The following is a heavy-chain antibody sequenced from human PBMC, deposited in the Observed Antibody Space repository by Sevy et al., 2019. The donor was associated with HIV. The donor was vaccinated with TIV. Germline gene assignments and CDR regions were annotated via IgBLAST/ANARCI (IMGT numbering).Heavy chain of an antibody. J-gene: IGHJ6*03. CDR3: AKDYCRRCSGSYYYYMDV. CDR1: GFTFDDYA. CDR2: ISWDGGST. D-gene: IGHD6-19*01. V-gene: IGHV3-43D*03. Sequence: GGSLRLSCAASGFTFDDYAMHWVRQAPGKGLEWVSLISWDGGSTYYADSVKGRFTNSRDNSKNSLYLQVNSLRAEDTALYYCAKDYCRRCSGSYYYYMDVWGKGTTVTVSS.